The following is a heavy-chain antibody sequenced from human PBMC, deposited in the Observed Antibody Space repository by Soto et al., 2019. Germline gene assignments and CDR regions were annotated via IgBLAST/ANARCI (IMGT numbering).Heavy chain of an antibody. CDR3: AKGDNLGPKTGYAFDP. D-gene: IGHD5-12*01. Sequence: SQTLSLTCAISGDSVSSNTASWNWIRQSPSRGLEWLGWTYFRSKWYNDYAVSVKSRIIINPDTSNHPFSLQLNSVTPEDTAVYFCAKGDNLGPKTGYAFDPWGQGIMVTVSS. CDR2: TYFRSKWYN. J-gene: IGHJ5*02. CDR1: GDSVSSNTAS. V-gene: IGHV6-1*01.